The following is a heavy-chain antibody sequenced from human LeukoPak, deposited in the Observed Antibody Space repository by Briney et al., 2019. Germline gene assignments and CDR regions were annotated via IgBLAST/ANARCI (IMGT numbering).Heavy chain of an antibody. V-gene: IGHV4-4*07. Sequence: PSETLSLTCNVSGGSISSYYWSWIRQPAGRGLEWIGRMYSSGSTYYSPSLKSRVTMSVDTSKNQLSLTLSSATAADTAVYYCARDRSGSNGYYSAFDIWGQR. CDR3: ARDRSGSNGYYSAFDI. CDR1: GGSISSYY. CDR2: MYSSGST. D-gene: IGHD3-22*01. J-gene: IGHJ3*02.